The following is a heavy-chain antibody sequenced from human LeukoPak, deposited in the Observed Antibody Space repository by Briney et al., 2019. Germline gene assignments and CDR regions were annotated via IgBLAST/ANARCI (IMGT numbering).Heavy chain of an antibody. Sequence: SETLSLTCAVYGGSFSGYYWSWIRQPPGKGLEWIGEINHSGSTNYNPSLKSRVTIAVDTSKNQFSLKLSSVTAADTAVYYCGRGGGIQLWLRGFDYWGQGTLVTVSS. CDR2: INHSGST. CDR3: GRGGGIQLWLRGFDY. D-gene: IGHD5-18*01. CDR1: GGSFSGYY. V-gene: IGHV4-34*01. J-gene: IGHJ4*02.